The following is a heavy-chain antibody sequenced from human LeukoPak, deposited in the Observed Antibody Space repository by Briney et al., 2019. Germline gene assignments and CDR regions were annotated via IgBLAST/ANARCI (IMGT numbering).Heavy chain of an antibody. J-gene: IGHJ6*02. CDR1: GYTFTGYY. CDR3: ARVVVPAAPLPGMDV. CDR2: INSNSGGT. V-gene: IGHV1-2*02. Sequence: ASVKVSCKASGYTFTGYYMHWVRQAPGQGLEWMGWINSNSGGTNYAQKFQGRVTMTRDTSISTAYMELSRLRSDDTAVYYCARVVVPAAPLPGMDVWGQGTTVTVSS. D-gene: IGHD2-2*01.